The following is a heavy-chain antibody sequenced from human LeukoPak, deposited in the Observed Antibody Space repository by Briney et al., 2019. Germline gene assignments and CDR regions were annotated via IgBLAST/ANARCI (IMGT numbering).Heavy chain of an antibody. J-gene: IGHJ4*02. D-gene: IGHD2-21*02. CDR1: GYTFTGYY. V-gene: IGHV1-2*02. Sequence: ASVQVSCKASGYTFTGYYMHWVRQAPGQGLEWMGWINPNSGGTNDAQKFQGRVTMTRDTSISTAYMELSRLRSDDTAVYYCARSGGVTAIPDYWGQGTLVTVSS. CDR2: INPNSGGT. CDR3: ARSGGVTAIPDY.